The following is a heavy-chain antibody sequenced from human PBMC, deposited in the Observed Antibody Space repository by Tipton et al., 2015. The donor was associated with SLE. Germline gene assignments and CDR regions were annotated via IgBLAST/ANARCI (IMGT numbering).Heavy chain of an antibody. CDR1: GGSIRSYH. CDR3: VRGSYYYFDY. D-gene: IGHD2-21*01. V-gene: IGHV4-59*08. CDR2: IYSSGST. Sequence: PGLVKPSETLSLTCTVAGGSIRSYHWSWIRQPPGKGLEWIGYIYSSGSTNYNPSLKTRVTISVDTSKNQFSLKLNSVTAADTAVYFCVRGSYYYFDYWGQGALVTVSS. J-gene: IGHJ4*02.